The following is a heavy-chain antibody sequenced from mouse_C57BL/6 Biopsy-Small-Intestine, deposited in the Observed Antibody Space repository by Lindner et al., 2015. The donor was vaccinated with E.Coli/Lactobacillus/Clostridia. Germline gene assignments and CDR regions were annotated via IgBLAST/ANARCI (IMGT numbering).Heavy chain of an antibody. Sequence: VQLQESGAELVRPGASVKLSCTASGFNIKDYYMQWVKQRPEQGLEWIGRIDPEDGVTEYAPKFQGKATMTADTSSNTAYLQVSSLTSEDTAVYYCTTWMVTPRRFAYWGQGTLVTVSA. V-gene: IGHV14-1*01. D-gene: IGHD2-2*01. J-gene: IGHJ3*01. CDR1: GFNIKDYY. CDR2: IDPEDGVT. CDR3: TTWMVTPRRFAY.